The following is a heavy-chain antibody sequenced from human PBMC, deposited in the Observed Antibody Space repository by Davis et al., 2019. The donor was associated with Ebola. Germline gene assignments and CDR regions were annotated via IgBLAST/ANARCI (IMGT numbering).Heavy chain of an antibody. CDR1: GFTFSSYG. Sequence: PGGSLRLSCAASGFTFSSYGMHWVRQAPGKGLEWVAVISYDGSNKYYADSVKGRFTISRDNSKNTLYLQMNSLRAEDTAVYYCARPSWGPYYYYGMDVWGKGTTVTVSS. CDR2: ISYDGSNK. CDR3: ARPSWGPYYYYGMDV. V-gene: IGHV3-30*03. D-gene: IGHD7-27*01. J-gene: IGHJ6*04.